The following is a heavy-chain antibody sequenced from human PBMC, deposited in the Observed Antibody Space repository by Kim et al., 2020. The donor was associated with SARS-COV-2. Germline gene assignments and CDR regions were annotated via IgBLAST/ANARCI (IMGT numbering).Heavy chain of an antibody. J-gene: IGHJ3*02. CDR1: GYTFTSYG. Sequence: ASVKVSCKASGYTFTSYGISWVRQAPGQGLELMGWISAYNGNTNYAQKLQSRVTMTTDTSTSTAYMELRSLRSDDTAVYYCARVLLSFRNGAPDAFDIWGQGTMVTVSS. D-gene: IGHD2-8*01. CDR3: ARVLLSFRNGAPDAFDI. CDR2: ISAYNGNT. V-gene: IGHV1-18*01.